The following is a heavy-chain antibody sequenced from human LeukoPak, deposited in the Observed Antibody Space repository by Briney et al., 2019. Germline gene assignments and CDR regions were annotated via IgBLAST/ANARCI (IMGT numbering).Heavy chain of an antibody. CDR2: ISGSGGST. Sequence: PGGSLRLSCAASGFTFSSYAMSWVRQAPGKGLEWVSAISGSGGSTYYADSVKGRFTISRDNSKNTLYLRMNSLRAEDTAVYYCAKDRVRGNYYDFWSGPDYYYYGMDVWGQGTTVTVSS. CDR1: GFTFSSYA. V-gene: IGHV3-23*01. J-gene: IGHJ6*02. CDR3: AKDRVRGNYYDFWSGPDYYYYGMDV. D-gene: IGHD3-3*01.